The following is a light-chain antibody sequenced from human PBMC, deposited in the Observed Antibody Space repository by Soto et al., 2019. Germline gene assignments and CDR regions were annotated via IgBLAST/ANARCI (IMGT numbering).Light chain of an antibody. CDR3: CSYAGSYTVV. V-gene: IGLV2-23*01. CDR1: NSDVGNYNL. CDR2: EGS. Sequence: QSALTQPASVSGSPGQSITISCTGTNSDVGNYNLVSWYQQHPGKAPKLIIYEGSKRPSGVSDRFSGSKSGDTASLTISGLQAEDEADYYCCSYAGSYTVVFGGGTKLTVL. J-gene: IGLJ2*01.